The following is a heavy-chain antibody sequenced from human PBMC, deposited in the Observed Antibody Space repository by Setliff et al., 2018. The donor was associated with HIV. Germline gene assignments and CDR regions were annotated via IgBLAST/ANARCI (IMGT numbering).Heavy chain of an antibody. V-gene: IGHV1-2*02. CDR1: GYTFTGYY. J-gene: IGHJ4*02. Sequence: ASVKVSCKASGYTFTGYYMYWVRQAPGQGLEWMGWINPNSGGTNYAQKFQGRVTMTRDTSITTAYMELSRLKSDDTAVYYCARGATTAGLIDYWGQGTLVTVSS. CDR3: ARGATTAGLIDY. CDR2: INPNSGGT. D-gene: IGHD4-4*01.